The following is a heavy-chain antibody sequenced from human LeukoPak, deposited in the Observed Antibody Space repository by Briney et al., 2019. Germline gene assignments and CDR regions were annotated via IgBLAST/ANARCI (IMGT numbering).Heavy chain of an antibody. V-gene: IGHV4-31*03. CDR2: IYYSGST. D-gene: IGHD2/OR15-2a*01. CDR1: GGSISSRTYY. Sequence: SEILSLTCTVSGGSISSRTYYWSWIRQHPGKGLEWIGYIYYSGSTYYNPSLKSRLSISVDTSKNHFSLKLSSVTAADTAVYFCARDRRGLDFYDAFDIWGQGTMVTVSS. CDR3: ARDRRGLDFYDAFDI. J-gene: IGHJ3*02.